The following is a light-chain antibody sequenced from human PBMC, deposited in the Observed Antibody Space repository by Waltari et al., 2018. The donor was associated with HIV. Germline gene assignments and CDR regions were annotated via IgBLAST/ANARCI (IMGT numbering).Light chain of an antibody. CDR1: QSVRRAS. J-gene: IGKJ4*01. V-gene: IGKV3-20*01. Sequence: IVLTQSPGTLSLSPGARATLSCRARQSVRRASLACYQQKPGQAPRLLIYGASSRAPGIPDRFSGSGAVTDFILTISRLEPEDCAVYYCQQYAASPLTFGGGTKVEIK. CDR2: GAS. CDR3: QQYAASPLT.